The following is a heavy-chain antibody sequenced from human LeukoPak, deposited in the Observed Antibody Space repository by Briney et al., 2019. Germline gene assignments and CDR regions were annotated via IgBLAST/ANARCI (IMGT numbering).Heavy chain of an antibody. CDR1: GASISSGGYY. D-gene: IGHD3-9*01. CDR3: ARDRKNYDILTGHFFDY. V-gene: IGHV4-30-2*01. CDR2: IYHSGST. J-gene: IGHJ4*02. Sequence: SQTLSLTCTVSGASISSGGYYWSWIRQPPGKGLEWIGYIYHSGSTYYNPSLKRRVTISVDRSQNQFSLQLNSVTPEDTAVYYCARDRKNYDILTGHFFDYWGQGALVTVSS.